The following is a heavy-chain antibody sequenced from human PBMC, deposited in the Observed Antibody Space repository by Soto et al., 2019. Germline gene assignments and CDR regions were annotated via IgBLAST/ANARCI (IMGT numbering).Heavy chain of an antibody. CDR2: ISGSGSNT. CDR1: GFTFTSYA. D-gene: IGHD1-26*01. V-gene: IGHV3-23*01. J-gene: IGHJ4*02. CDR3: ARDRATFDY. Sequence: GGSLRLPCAASGFTFTSYAMSWVRLTPGKGLEWVSAISGSGSNTFYADSVRGRFTISRDNSKNTVFLQMNNLRAEDTAVYFCARDRATFDYWGQGTRVTVSS.